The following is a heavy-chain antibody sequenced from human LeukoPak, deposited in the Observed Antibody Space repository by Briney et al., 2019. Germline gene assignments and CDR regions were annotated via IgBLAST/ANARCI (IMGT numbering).Heavy chain of an antibody. J-gene: IGHJ4*02. D-gene: IGHD6-19*01. CDR3: ARGQQWLTTVDY. CDR2: IYYSGST. CDR1: GGSISSYY. V-gene: IGHV4-59*01. Sequence: SETLSLTCTVSGGSISSYYWSWIRQPPGKGLEWIGYIYYSGSTNYNPSLKSQVTISVDTSKNQFSLKLSSVTAADTAVYYCARGQQWLTTVDYWGQGTLVTVSS.